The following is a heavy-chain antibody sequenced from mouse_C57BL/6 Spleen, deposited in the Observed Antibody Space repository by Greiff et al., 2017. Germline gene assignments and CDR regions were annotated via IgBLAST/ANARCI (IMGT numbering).Heavy chain of an antibody. CDR2: IDPENGDT. D-gene: IGHD1-2*01. CDR3: TTDYGEAD. CDR1: GFNIKDDY. Sequence: VQLQQSGAELVRPGASVKLSCTASGFNIKDDYMHWVKQRPEQGLEWIGWIDPENGDTEYASKFQGKATITADTSSNTAYLQLSSLTSQDTAVYYCTTDYGEADWGQGTLVTVSA. J-gene: IGHJ3*01. V-gene: IGHV14-4*01.